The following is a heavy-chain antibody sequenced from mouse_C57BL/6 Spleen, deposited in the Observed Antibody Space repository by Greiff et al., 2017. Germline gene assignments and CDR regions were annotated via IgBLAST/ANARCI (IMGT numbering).Heavy chain of an antibody. CDR1: GYTFTSYW. CDR2: IDPNSGGT. Sequence: QVQLQQPGAELVKPGASVTLYCKASGYTFTSYWMHWVKQRPGRGLEWIGRIDPNSGGTKYNAKFKSKAPLTVDKPSSTAYMQLSSLTSEDSAVYYCARCYYYGSSYEAWFAYWGQGTLVTVSA. V-gene: IGHV1-72*01. J-gene: IGHJ3*01. D-gene: IGHD1-1*01. CDR3: ARCYYYGSSYEAWFAY.